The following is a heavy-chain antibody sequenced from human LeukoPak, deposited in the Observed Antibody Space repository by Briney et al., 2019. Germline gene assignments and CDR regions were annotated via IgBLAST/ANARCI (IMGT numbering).Heavy chain of an antibody. Sequence: SETLSLTCAVYGGSSSDNYLTWLRQPPGKGLEWIGEINQGGNTNYNPSLKSRVTISVGTSKNHFSLKLRSVTAADTAVYYCAFKDTTGYYYNYWGRGTLVTVSS. CDR1: GGSSSDNY. V-gene: IGHV4-34*01. J-gene: IGHJ4*02. D-gene: IGHD3-22*01. CDR2: INQGGNT. CDR3: AFKDTTGYYYNY.